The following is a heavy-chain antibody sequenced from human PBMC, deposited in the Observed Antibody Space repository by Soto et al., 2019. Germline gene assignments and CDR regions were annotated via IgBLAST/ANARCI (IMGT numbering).Heavy chain of an antibody. D-gene: IGHD5-12*01. Sequence: ASVKVSCKASGYTFTGYYMHWVRQAPGQGLEWMGWINPNSGGTNYAQKFQGWVTMTRDTSISTAYMELSRLRSDDTAVYYCAREQSRDGYNYDYYYGMDVWGQGTTVTSP. CDR3: AREQSRDGYNYDYYYGMDV. CDR1: GYTFTGYY. V-gene: IGHV1-2*04. CDR2: INPNSGGT. J-gene: IGHJ6*02.